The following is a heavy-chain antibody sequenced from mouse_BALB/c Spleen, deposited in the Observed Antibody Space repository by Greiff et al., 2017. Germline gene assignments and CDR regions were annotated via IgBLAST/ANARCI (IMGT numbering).Heavy chain of an antibody. D-gene: IGHD2-14*01. Sequence: EVMLVESGGGLVQPGGSLKLSCAASGFTFSSYGMSWVRQTPDKRLELVATINSNGGSTYYPDSVKGRFTISRDNAKNTLYLQMSSLKSEDTAMYYCARDGSSYYRYDGTWFAYWGQGTLVTVSA. V-gene: IGHV5-6-3*01. CDR1: GFTFSSYG. CDR2: INSNGGST. CDR3: ARDGSSYYRYDGTWFAY. J-gene: IGHJ3*01.